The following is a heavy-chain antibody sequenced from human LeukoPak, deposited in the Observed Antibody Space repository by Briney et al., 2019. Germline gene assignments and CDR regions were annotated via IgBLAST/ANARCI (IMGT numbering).Heavy chain of an antibody. CDR1: GYTFTGYY. J-gene: IGHJ4*02. CDR3: ARSMIVVVLGDYFDY. Sequence: ASVKVSCKASGYTFTGYYMHWVRQAPGQGLEWMGWINPNSGGTNYAQKFQGRVTMTRDTSISTAYMELSRLRSDDTAVYYCARSMIVVVLGDYFDYWGQGTLVTVSS. D-gene: IGHD3-22*01. CDR2: INPNSGGT. V-gene: IGHV1-2*02.